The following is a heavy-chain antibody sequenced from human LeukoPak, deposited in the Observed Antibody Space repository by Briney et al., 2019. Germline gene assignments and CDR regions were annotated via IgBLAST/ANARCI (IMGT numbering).Heavy chain of an antibody. CDR2: IIPILGIA. V-gene: IGHV1-69*04. D-gene: IGHD2-21*01. CDR3: ARDRGLGDRAPIDY. Sequence: SVKVSCKASGGTFSSYAISWVRQAPGQGLEWMGRIIPILGIANNAQKFQGRVTITADRSTSTAYMELSSLRSEDTAVYYCARDRGLGDRAPIDYWGQGTLVTVSS. CDR1: GGTFSSYA. J-gene: IGHJ4*02.